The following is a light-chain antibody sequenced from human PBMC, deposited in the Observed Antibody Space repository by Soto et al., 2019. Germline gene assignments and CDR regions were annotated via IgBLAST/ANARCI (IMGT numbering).Light chain of an antibody. J-gene: IGKJ1*01. CDR2: GAS. V-gene: IGKV3-20*01. CDR3: PQYGSSPPT. CDR1: QSVRSSY. Sequence: EIVLTQYPGTLSLSPGERATLSCRASQSVRSSYLAWYQQKPGQAPRLLYYGASSRATGIPDRFSGSGSGTDFTLTISRLKPEDFAVYYCPQYGSSPPTFGQGTKVDIK.